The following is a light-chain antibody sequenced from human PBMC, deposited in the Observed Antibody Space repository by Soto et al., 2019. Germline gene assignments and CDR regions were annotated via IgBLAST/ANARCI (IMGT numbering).Light chain of an antibody. V-gene: IGKV1-33*01. CDR3: QQFHNLPLT. Sequence: DIQITQSPSSLSASIGDSVTISCQASQNINIYLNWYQQKPGTAPKLLIYDASNLQRGVPSRFSASGSGTHFTFTITSLQPEDIATYFSQQFHNLPLTFGGGTKVDIK. CDR2: DAS. J-gene: IGKJ4*01. CDR1: QNINIY.